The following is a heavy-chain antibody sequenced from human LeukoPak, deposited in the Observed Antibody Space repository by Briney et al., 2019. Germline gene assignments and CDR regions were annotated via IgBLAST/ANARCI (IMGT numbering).Heavy chain of an antibody. CDR3: ARLSTVTTHWFDP. D-gene: IGHD4-17*01. J-gene: IGHJ5*02. Sequence: SETLSLTCTVSDDSIGNYYWSWIRQSPGKGLEWIGYIYFSGSTNYNPSLKRRVTISVDTSKNQFSLKLSSVTAADTAVYYCARLSTVTTHWFDPWGQGTLVTVSS. CDR2: IYFSGST. CDR1: DDSIGNYY. V-gene: IGHV4-59*01.